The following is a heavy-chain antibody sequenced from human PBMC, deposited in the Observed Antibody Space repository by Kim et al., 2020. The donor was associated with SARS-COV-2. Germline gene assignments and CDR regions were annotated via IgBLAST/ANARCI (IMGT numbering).Heavy chain of an antibody. J-gene: IGHJ4*02. Sequence: TKYSQKFQGRVTITRDTSASTAYMELSSLRSEDTAVYYCARGPSGLLLGYWGQGTLVTVSS. CDR2: T. V-gene: IGHV1-3*01. CDR3: ARGPSGLLLGY. D-gene: IGHD3-10*01.